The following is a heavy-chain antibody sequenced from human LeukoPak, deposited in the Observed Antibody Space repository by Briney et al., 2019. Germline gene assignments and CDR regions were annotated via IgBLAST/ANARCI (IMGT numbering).Heavy chain of an antibody. CDR3: ARDLSGVTGYTYGRGIDY. CDR1: GFTFSSYW. V-gene: IGHV3-7*01. J-gene: IGHJ4*02. Sequence: PGGSLRLSCAASGFTFSSYWMSWVRQAPGKGLEWVANIKQEGSEKQYVDSVKGRFTISRDNAKNSLDLQMNSLRAEDTAVYYCARDLSGVTGYTYGRGIDYWGQGTLVTVSS. CDR2: IKQEGSEK. D-gene: IGHD5-18*01.